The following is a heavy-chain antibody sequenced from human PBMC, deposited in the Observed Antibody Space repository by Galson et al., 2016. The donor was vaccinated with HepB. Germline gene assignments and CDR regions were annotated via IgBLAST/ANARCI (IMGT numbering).Heavy chain of an antibody. D-gene: IGHD5-12*01. CDR2: ISYDGHNK. Sequence: SLRLSCAASGFSFSSYGMHWVRQASGKGLEWLAVISYDGHNKYYGDSVKGRFTISRDNSKNTLYLQMNSLRAEDTAVYYCAKDPKGYSGYGLFDYWGQGTLGTGSS. CDR1: GFSFSSYG. J-gene: IGHJ4*02. V-gene: IGHV3-30*18. CDR3: AKDPKGYSGYGLFDY.